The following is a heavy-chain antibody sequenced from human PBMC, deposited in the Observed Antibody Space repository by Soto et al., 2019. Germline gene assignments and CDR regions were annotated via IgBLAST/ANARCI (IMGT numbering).Heavy chain of an antibody. D-gene: IGHD3-10*01. CDR1: GGSFSGYY. CDR2: INHSGST. Sequence: SETLSLTCAVYGGSFSGYYWSWIRQPPGKGLEWIGEINHSGSTNYNPSLKSRVTISVDTSKNQFSLKLRSVTAADTAVYYCARSMVRGVIIYVSRLEFDPWGQGTLVTVSS. V-gene: IGHV4-34*01. J-gene: IGHJ5*02. CDR3: ARSMVRGVIIYVSRLEFDP.